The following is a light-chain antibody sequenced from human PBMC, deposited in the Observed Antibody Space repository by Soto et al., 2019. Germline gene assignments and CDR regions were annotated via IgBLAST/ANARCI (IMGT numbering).Light chain of an antibody. V-gene: IGKV3-15*01. CDR1: QSVHSN. CDR3: HQYNNWPPIT. Sequence: EIVMTQSPATLSVSPGERATLSCRASQSVHSNLAWYQQKPGQAPRLLIYGASTRATGIPARFSGSGSGTAFTLTISSLQSEDFAVYYCHQYNNWPPITFGRGTRLEIK. J-gene: IGKJ5*01. CDR2: GAS.